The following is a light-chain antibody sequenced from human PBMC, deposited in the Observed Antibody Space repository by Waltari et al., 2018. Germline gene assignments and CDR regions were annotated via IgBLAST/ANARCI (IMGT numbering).Light chain of an antibody. J-gene: IGKJ3*01. CDR2: SAS. V-gene: IGKV1-12*01. Sequence: DIQMTQSPSSVSASVGDRLTIACRASQSISTWLAWYQQTPGEAPKLLIYSASSLQSGAASRFSGSGSGTDFTLTSSSLHPEDSAIYFCQQAGSLPGFGPGTKLDIK. CDR1: QSISTW. CDR3: QQAGSLPG.